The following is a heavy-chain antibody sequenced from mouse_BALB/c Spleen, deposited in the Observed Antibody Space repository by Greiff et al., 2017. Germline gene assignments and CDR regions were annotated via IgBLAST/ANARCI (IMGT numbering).Heavy chain of an antibody. CDR3: ARETGTEAMDD. CDR2: IDPANGNT. D-gene: IGHD4-1*01. V-gene: IGHV14-3*02. CDR1: GFNIKDTS. J-gene: IGHJ4*01. Sequence: EVQLQQSGAELVKPGASVKLSCTASGFNIKDTSMHWVKQRPDQGLEWIGRIDPANGNTKYDPKFQGKATITADTSSNTAYLQLSSLTSEDTAVYYCARETGTEAMDDWGQGTSGTVSS.